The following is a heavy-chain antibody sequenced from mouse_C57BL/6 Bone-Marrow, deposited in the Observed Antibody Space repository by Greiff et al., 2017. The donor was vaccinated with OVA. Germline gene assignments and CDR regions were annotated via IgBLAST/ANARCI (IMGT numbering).Heavy chain of an antibody. D-gene: IGHD1-1*01. Sequence: QVTLKESGPGILQPSQTLSLTCSFSGFSLSTFGMGVGWIRQPSGKGLEWLAHIWWDDDKYYNPALKSRLTISKDTSKNQVFLTIANVDTADTATYYCARIEYYGSSYRYAMDYWGQGTSVTVSS. CDR3: ARIEYYGSSYRYAMDY. CDR1: GFSLSTFGMG. J-gene: IGHJ4*01. CDR2: IWWDDDK. V-gene: IGHV8-8*01.